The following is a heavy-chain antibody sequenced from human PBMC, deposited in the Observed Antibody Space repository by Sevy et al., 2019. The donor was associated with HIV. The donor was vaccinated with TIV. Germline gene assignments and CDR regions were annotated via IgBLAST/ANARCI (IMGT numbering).Heavy chain of an antibody. V-gene: IGHV4-61*01. J-gene: IGHJ5*02. CDR2: IYYSGNT. CDR3: ARSLWFGERTNWFDP. Sequence: SETLSLTCTVSGGSVSSGSNYWSWIRQPPGKGLEWIGYIYYSGNTNYNPSLRSRVTISVDTSKNQYSLKLSSVTAADTAVYYCARSLWFGERTNWFDPWGQGTLVTVSS. CDR1: GGSVSSGSNY. D-gene: IGHD3-10*01.